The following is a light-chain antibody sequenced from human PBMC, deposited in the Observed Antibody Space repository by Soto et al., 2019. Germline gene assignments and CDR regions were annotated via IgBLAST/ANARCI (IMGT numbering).Light chain of an antibody. CDR3: QKYNSAPRT. J-gene: IGKJ1*01. Sequence: IQLTQSPSSLSASVKDRVTITYQASQGISNYLAWYQQKPGKVPKLLIYAASTLQSGVPSRFSGSGSGTDFTLTISSLQPEDVATYYCQKYNSAPRTFGQGTKVDIK. CDR1: QGISNY. V-gene: IGKV1-27*01. CDR2: AAS.